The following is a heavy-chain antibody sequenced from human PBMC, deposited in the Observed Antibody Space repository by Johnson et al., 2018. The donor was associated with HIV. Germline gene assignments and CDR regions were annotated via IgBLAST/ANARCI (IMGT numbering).Heavy chain of an antibody. J-gene: IGHJ3*02. Sequence: MQLVESGGGLVQPGGSLRLSCAASGITVSSSYMSWVRQAPGKGLEWVSVIYSGGNTYYADSVRGRFTISRDNSKNTLYLQMNSLRAEDTALYYCARRGWELWTTQNAFDIWGQGTMVTVSS. CDR3: ARRGWELWTTQNAFDI. CDR1: GITVSSSY. V-gene: IGHV3-66*01. CDR2: IYSGGNT. D-gene: IGHD1-26*01.